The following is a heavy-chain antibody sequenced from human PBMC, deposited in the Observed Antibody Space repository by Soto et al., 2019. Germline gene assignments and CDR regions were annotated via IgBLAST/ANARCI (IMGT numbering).Heavy chain of an antibody. V-gene: IGHV4-61*01. J-gene: IGHJ3*02. CDR3: AREQRYSSSRYHDPFDI. D-gene: IGHD6-13*01. CDR1: GVADLSGSYC. Sequence: SETLSLTCNVSGVADLSGSYCWSWMLRHEGQGMEWIGYIYYSGSTNYNPSLESRVTMSVDTSKNQFSLRLTSVTAADTAIYYCAREQRYSSSRYHDPFDIWGQGTMVTVSS. CDR2: IYYSGST.